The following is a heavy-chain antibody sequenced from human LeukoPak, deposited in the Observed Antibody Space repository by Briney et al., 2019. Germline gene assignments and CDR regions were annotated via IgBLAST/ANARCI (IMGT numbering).Heavy chain of an antibody. V-gene: IGHV4-59*01. J-gene: IGHJ4*02. CDR2: IYYSGST. CDR1: GGSISSYY. D-gene: IGHD6-19*01. CDR3: ARDDGDSSGWYAY. Sequence: SETLSLTCTVSGGSISSYYWSWIRQPPGKGLEWIGYIYYSGSTNYNPSLKSRVTISVDTSKNQFSLKLSSVTAADTAVYYCARDDGDSSGWYAYWGQGTLVTVSS.